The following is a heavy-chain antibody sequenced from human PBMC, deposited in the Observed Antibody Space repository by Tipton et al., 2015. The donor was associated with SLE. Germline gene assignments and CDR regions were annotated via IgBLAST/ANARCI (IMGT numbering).Heavy chain of an antibody. CDR3: ARDKPYDI. J-gene: IGHJ3*02. V-gene: IGHV4-39*07. CDR1: GGSISSSNYY. Sequence: TLSLTCTVSGGSISSSNYYWGWIRQPPGKGLEWIGSISYSGSTYYNPSLKSRVTISADTSQNQFSLKVRSVTAADTAVYYCARDKPYDIWGQGTMVTVSS. CDR2: ISYSGST.